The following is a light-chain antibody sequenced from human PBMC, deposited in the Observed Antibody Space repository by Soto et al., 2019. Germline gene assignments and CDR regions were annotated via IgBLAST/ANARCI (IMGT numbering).Light chain of an antibody. CDR2: EVT. V-gene: IGLV2-8*01. CDR1: SRDVGGYNY. J-gene: IGLJ2*01. Sequence: QSALTQPPSASGSPGQSVTISCTGTSRDVGGYNYVSWYQQHPGKAPKLMIYEVTERPSGVPDRFSGSKSGNTASLIVSGLQTEDEADYYCSSYAGSNNLVFGGGTKLTVL. CDR3: SSYAGSNNLV.